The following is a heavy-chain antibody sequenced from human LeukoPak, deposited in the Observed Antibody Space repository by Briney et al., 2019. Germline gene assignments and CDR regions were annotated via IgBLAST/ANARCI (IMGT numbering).Heavy chain of an antibody. D-gene: IGHD3-16*01. CDR2: IWYDGSNK. CDR1: GFTFRSYG. V-gene: IGHV3-33*01. CDR3: ARSASVWGDNWFDP. Sequence: GRSLRLSCAASGFTFRSYGMHWVRQAPGKALEWVAVIWYDGSNKYYADSVKGRFTISRGNSKNTLSLQMNSVRAGDTAVYYCARSASVWGDNWFDPWGQGTLVTVSS. J-gene: IGHJ5*02.